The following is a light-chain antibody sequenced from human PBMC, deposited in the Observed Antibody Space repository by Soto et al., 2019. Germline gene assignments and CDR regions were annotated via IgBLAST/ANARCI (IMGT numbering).Light chain of an antibody. CDR2: GNS. CDR3: QSYDSSLSGYV. Sequence: QPVLTQPPSVSGVPGQRVTISCTGSSSNIGAGYDVHWYQQLPGTAPKLLIYGNSNRPSGVPDRFSGSKSGTSASLAITGLQAEDEADYYCQSYDSSLSGYVFGTGTKVTVL. J-gene: IGLJ1*01. CDR1: SSNIGAGYD. V-gene: IGLV1-40*01.